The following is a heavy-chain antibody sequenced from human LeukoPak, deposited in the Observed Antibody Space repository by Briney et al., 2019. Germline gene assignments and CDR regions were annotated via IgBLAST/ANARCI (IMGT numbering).Heavy chain of an antibody. CDR2: MYTSGST. D-gene: IGHD2-21*01. CDR1: GASISTYY. Sequence: PSETLSLTCTVSGASISTYYWSWIRQPAGKGLEWLGRMYTSGSTNYNPSLKSRVTMSVGTSKNQLSLKLSSVTGADTAVYYCARDNGGDYWYSDIWGRGTLVTVSS. J-gene: IGHJ2*01. CDR3: ARDNGGDYWYSDI. V-gene: IGHV4-4*07.